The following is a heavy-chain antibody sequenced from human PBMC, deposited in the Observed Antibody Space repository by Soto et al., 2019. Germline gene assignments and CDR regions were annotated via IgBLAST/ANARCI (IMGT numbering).Heavy chain of an antibody. CDR3: ARVLSGYDVRWFDP. CDR2: IYYSGST. CDR1: GGSISSYY. J-gene: IGHJ5*02. Sequence: SETLSLTCTVSGGSISSYYWSWIRQPPGKGLEWIGYIYYSGSTNYNPSLKSRVTISVDTSKNRFSLKLSSVTAADTAVYYCARVLSGYDVRWFDPWGQGTLVTVSS. D-gene: IGHD5-12*01. V-gene: IGHV4-59*01.